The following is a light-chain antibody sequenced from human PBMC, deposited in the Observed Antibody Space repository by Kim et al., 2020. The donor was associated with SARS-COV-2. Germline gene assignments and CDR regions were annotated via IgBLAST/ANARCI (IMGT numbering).Light chain of an antibody. Sequence: GQSITISCTGTSRAVGDYDFVSWYQHHPGKAPKLMIYEVSKRPPGVSNRFSGSKSGNTASLTISGLQAEDEGDYYCCSYAGTATYVFGGGTKVTVL. CDR3: CSYAGTATYV. J-gene: IGLJ1*01. V-gene: IGLV2-23*02. CDR1: SRAVGDYDF. CDR2: EVS.